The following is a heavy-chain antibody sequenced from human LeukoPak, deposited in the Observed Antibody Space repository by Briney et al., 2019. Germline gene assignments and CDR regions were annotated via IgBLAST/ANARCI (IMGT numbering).Heavy chain of an antibody. V-gene: IGHV3-23*01. Sequence: GRSLRLSCAPSAFSFGTYGMSWVRQAPRKGLEWVSCISGSSSITSYADSVKGRFTTSRDNSKNTLFLQMNSLRREDTAIYYSAKDQTSLAYCGGECYSESGSDYWGQGALVTVSS. D-gene: IGHD2-21*01. J-gene: IGHJ4*02. CDR1: AFSFGTYG. CDR3: AKDQTSLAYCGGECYSESGSDY. CDR2: ISGSSSIT.